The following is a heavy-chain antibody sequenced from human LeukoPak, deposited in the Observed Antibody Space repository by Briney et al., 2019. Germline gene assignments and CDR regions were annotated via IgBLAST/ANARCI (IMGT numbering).Heavy chain of an antibody. CDR3: ARAFFTGYSYGYGFDP. CDR1: GGSISSYY. D-gene: IGHD5-18*01. V-gene: IGHV4-4*07. CDR2: IYTSGST. J-gene: IGHJ5*02. Sequence: SETLSLTCTVSGGSISSYYWSWIRQPAGKGLEWIGRIYTSGSTNYNPSLKSRVTISVDTSKNQFSLKLSSVTAVDTAVYYCARAFFTGYSYGYGFDPWGQGTLVTVSS.